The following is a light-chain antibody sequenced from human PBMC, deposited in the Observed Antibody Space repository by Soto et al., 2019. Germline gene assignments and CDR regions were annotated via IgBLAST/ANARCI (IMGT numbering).Light chain of an antibody. V-gene: IGKV3-15*01. CDR3: QHYHTWPYT. Sequence: EIVMTQSPVTLSVSPGERATLSCRASQSVSSNLAWYQQKPGQAPRLLIYGASTRATGIPARFGGSGSGTEFTLTISSVQSEDSAVYYCQHYHTWPYTFGQGTKLEIK. J-gene: IGKJ2*01. CDR2: GAS. CDR1: QSVSSN.